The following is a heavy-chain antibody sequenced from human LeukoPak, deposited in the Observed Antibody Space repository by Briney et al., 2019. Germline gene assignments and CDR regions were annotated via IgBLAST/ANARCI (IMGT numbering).Heavy chain of an antibody. CDR2: ISAYNANR. CDR1: GYTFTSYG. D-gene: IGHD3-10*01. CDR3: ARVSYYGSGIIPGDYYYGMDV. J-gene: IGHJ6*04. V-gene: IGHV1-18*04. Sequence: ASVKLSCKASGYTFTSYGISWVRQAPGQGLGWMGWISAYNANRKYAQKIQGRVTMTTDTSTNTAYMELRSLRSDDTAVYYCARVSYYGSGIIPGDYYYGMDVWGKGTTVTVSS.